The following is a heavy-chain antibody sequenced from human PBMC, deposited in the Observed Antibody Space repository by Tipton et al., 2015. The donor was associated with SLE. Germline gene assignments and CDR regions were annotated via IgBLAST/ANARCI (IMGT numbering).Heavy chain of an antibody. CDR1: GGSISSYY. J-gene: IGHJ6*02. CDR3: VRQVVSIGVADYGMDV. D-gene: IGHD2-2*01. V-gene: IGHV4-4*09. Sequence: TLSLTCTVSGGSISSYYWSWIRQPPGKGLEWIGYIYTSGSTNYNPSLKSRVTISVDTSKNQFSLNLSSVTAADTAVYYCVRQVVSIGVADYGMDVWGQGTTVTVSS. CDR2: IYTSGST.